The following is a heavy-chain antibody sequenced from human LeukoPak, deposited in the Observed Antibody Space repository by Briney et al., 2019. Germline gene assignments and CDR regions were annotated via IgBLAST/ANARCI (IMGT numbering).Heavy chain of an antibody. CDR2: ISGSGGST. Sequence: GGSLRLSCAASGFSFNSYAMSWVRQAPGKGLEWVSAISGSGGSTYYADSVKGRFTISRNNSKNTLYLQMNSLRAEGWAVYYCAKERSRITIFGVVIMSAEFDYSGQGTLVTVSS. J-gene: IGHJ4*02. CDR3: AKERSRITIFGVVIMSAEFDY. D-gene: IGHD3-3*01. V-gene: IGHV3-23*01. CDR1: GFSFNSYA.